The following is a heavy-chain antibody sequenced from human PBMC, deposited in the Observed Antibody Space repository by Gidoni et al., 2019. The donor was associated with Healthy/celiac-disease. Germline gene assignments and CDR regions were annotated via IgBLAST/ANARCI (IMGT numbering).Heavy chain of an antibody. CDR1: GGSISSSSYY. V-gene: IGHV4-39*01. Sequence: QLQLQESCPGLVKPSETLSLTCTVSGGSISSSSYYWGWLRQPPGKGLEWIGSIYYSGSTYYNPSLKSRVTISVDTSKNQFSLKLSSVTAADTAVYYCARGRGYSSSPFDYWGQGTLVTVSS. CDR2: IYYSGST. J-gene: IGHJ4*02. CDR3: ARGRGYSSSPFDY. D-gene: IGHD6-6*01.